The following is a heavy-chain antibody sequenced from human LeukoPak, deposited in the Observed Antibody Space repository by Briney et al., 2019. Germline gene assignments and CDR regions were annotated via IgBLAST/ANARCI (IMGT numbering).Heavy chain of an antibody. V-gene: IGHV5-51*01. CDR3: ASRSGRGLYGMDV. CDR2: IYPGDSDT. CDR1: GSIFTSYW. J-gene: IGHJ6*02. D-gene: IGHD2-15*01. Sequence: GASLKISWKGSGSIFTSYWIGGVRQMPGKGLEWMGIIYPGDSDTTYSPSFQGQVTISADKSISTAYLQWSSLKASDTAMYYCASRSGRGLYGMDVWGLGTMVTVSS.